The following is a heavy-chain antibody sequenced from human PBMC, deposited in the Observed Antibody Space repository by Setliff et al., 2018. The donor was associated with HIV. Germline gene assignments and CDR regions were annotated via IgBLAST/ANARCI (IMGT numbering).Heavy chain of an antibody. D-gene: IGHD3-22*01. V-gene: IGHV4-61*09. CDR1: GGSISSGTYY. J-gene: IGHJ4*02. CDR3: ARGARYAYYYDGSGYYRHFDY. Sequence: SSETLSLTCTVSGGSISSGTYYWTWIRQPAGKGLEWIGHIYTTGSTNYNPSLKSRVTMSVDTSKNQFSLNLSSVTAADTAVYYCARGARYAYYYDGSGYYRHFDYWGQGTLVTVSS. CDR2: IYTTGST.